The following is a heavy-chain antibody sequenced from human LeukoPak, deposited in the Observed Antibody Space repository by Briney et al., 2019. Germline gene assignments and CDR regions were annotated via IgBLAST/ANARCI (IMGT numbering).Heavy chain of an antibody. D-gene: IGHD5-18*01. CDR1: GYTFTVYY. V-gene: IGHV1-2*02. Sequence: ASVKVSCKGSGYTFTVYYMHWVRQAPGPGLEWMGWINPNSRGTNYAQKFQGRVTMTRDTSISTAYMELSRLRSDDTAVYYCARDRYVDTAMVVGMDVWGQGTTVTVSS. CDR2: INPNSRGT. J-gene: IGHJ6*02. CDR3: ARDRYVDTAMVVGMDV.